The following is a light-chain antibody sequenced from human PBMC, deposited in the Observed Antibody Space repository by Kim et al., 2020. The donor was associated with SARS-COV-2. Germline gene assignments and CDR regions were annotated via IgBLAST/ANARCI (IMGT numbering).Light chain of an antibody. Sequence: EIVMTQSPATLPVSPGEGVTLSCRASRSVGTNLAWYQQYPGQAPRLLITGASSRATDIPARFSGSGSRTDFTLTISSLQSEDFAVYFCQQYNEWPPTFGPGTKMEI. CDR2: GAS. J-gene: IGKJ1*01. CDR1: RSVGTN. V-gene: IGKV3-15*01. CDR3: QQYNEWPPT.